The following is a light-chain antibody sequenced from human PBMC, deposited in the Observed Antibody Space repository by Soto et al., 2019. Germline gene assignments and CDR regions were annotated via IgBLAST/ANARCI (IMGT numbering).Light chain of an antibody. J-gene: IGLJ2*01. CDR1: SSDVGGYNY. CDR2: DVS. Sequence: QSALTQPASVSGSPGQSITISCTGTSSDVGGYNYVSWYQQHPRKAPKLMIYDVSNRPSGVSDRFSGSKSGNTASLSISGLQAEDEADYYCRSYTSSITLVFGGGTKLTVL. V-gene: IGLV2-14*03. CDR3: RSYTSSITLV.